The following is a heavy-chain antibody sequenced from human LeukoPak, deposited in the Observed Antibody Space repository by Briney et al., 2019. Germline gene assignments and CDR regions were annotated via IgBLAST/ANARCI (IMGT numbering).Heavy chain of an antibody. D-gene: IGHD2-15*01. Sequence: GRSLRLSCEASGFTFSAYGMNWVRQAPGKGLEWVASISSGSNYKYYAASVEGRFTISRDNAKNSLYLQMNSLRDDDTAVYYCARVGSGRSWDYWGQGTLVTVSS. CDR1: GFTFSAYG. CDR3: ARVGSGRSWDY. CDR2: ISSGSNYK. J-gene: IGHJ4*02. V-gene: IGHV3-21*01.